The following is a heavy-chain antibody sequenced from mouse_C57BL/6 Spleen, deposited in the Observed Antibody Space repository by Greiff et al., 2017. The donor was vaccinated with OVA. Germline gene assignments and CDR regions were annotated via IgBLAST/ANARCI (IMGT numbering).Heavy chain of an antibody. CDR3: VRQGGFITTVEGYFDY. CDR1: GFSFNTYA. J-gene: IGHJ2*01. D-gene: IGHD1-1*01. Sequence: EVKLVESGGGLVQPKGSLKLSCAASGFSFNTYAMNWVRQAPGKGLEWVARIRSKSNNYATYYADSVKDRFTISRDDSESMLYLQMNNLKTEDTAMYYCVRQGGFITTVEGYFDYWGQGTTLTVSS. CDR2: IRSKSNNYAT. V-gene: IGHV10-1*01.